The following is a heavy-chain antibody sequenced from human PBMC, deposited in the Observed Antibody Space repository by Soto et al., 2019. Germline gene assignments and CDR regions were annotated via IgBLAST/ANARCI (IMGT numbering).Heavy chain of an antibody. Sequence: QVQLVESGGGVVQPGRSLRLSCAASGLTFSTYAMHWVRQGPGKGLEWVAVISYDGNNKYYADSVKGRFTISRDNSKTTLYLHVNSLRAEDTAVYYCATGDGYIYGYWGQGTLVTVSS. CDR1: GLTFSTYA. CDR2: ISYDGNNK. CDR3: ATGDGYIYGY. V-gene: IGHV3-30-3*01. D-gene: IGHD5-12*01. J-gene: IGHJ4*02.